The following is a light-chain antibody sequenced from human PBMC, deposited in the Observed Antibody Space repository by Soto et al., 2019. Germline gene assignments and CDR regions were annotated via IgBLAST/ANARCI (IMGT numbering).Light chain of an antibody. Sequence: DIQMTQSPSSLSASVGDRVTITCQASQDITKYLNWYQQKPGNAPKLLMYETSNLETGVPSRFSGSGFGTDFTFTISSLQPEDIATYYCQQYDDLPITFGQGTRLEIK. V-gene: IGKV1-33*01. CDR3: QQYDDLPIT. J-gene: IGKJ5*01. CDR1: QDITKY. CDR2: ETS.